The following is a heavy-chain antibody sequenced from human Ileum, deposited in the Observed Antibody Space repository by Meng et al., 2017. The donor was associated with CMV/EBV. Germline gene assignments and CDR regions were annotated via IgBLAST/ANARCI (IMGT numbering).Heavy chain of an antibody. Sequence: GGSLRLSCTASKFTFSTYEMHWVRQAPGKGLEWVSYISTSGSAIYYSDSVKGRFTISRDNAKNSLYLQMRSLRAKDTAVYYCARKGWNYREGFDFWGLGTMVTVSS. CDR2: ISTSGSAI. CDR1: KFTFSTYE. J-gene: IGHJ3*01. D-gene: IGHD3-16*02. V-gene: IGHV3-48*03. CDR3: ARKGWNYREGFDF.